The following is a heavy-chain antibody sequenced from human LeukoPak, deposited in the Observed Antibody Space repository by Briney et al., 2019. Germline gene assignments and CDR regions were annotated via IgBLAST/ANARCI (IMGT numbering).Heavy chain of an antibody. Sequence: GGSLRLSCAASGFTVSSNYMSWVRQAPGKGLEWVSVIYSGGSTYYADSVKGRFTISRDNSKNTLYLQMNSLRVEDTAVYYCARDTGSQESSSWYGAVDYWGQGTLVTVSS. V-gene: IGHV3-53*05. CDR1: GFTVSSNY. CDR3: ARDTGSQESSSWYGAVDY. D-gene: IGHD6-13*01. J-gene: IGHJ4*02. CDR2: IYSGGST.